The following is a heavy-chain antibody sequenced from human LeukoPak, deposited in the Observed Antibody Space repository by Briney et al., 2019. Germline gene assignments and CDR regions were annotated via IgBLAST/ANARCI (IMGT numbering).Heavy chain of an antibody. CDR2: IYYSGST. D-gene: IGHD3-10*01. CDR3: ARDTRFGVDY. Sequence: PSETLSLTCTVSGGSISSYYWSWIRQPPGKGLEWIGYIYYSGSTNYNPSLKSRVTISVDTSKNQFSLKLGSVTAADTAVYYCARDTRFGVDYWGQGTLVTVSS. V-gene: IGHV4-59*01. CDR1: GGSISSYY. J-gene: IGHJ4*02.